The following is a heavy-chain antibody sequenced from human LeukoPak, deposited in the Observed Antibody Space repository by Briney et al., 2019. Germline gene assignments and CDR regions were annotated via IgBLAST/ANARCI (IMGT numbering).Heavy chain of an antibody. CDR1: GFTFSSYG. D-gene: IGHD4-17*01. Sequence: GGSLRLSCAASGFTFSSYGMHWVRQAPGKGLEWVAVISYDGSNKYYADSVKGRFTISRDNSKNTLYLQMNSLRAEDTAVYYCARTTVTTLFDYWGQGTLVTVSS. CDR3: ARTTVTTLFDY. V-gene: IGHV3-30*03. J-gene: IGHJ4*02. CDR2: ISYDGSNK.